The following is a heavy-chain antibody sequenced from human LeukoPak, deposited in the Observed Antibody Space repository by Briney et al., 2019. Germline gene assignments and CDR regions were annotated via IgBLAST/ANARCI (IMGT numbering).Heavy chain of an antibody. CDR2: IYYSGST. J-gene: IGHJ4*02. D-gene: IGHD3-10*01. V-gene: IGHV4-59*01. CDR1: GFTISSYN. Sequence: SETLSLTCTVSGFTISSYNWSWIRQPPGKGLEWVGYIYYSGSTNYNPSLKSRVTISVDTSKNQFSLKLSSVTAADTAVYYCASFSYYGSGPDYWGQGTLVTVSS. CDR3: ASFSYYGSGPDY.